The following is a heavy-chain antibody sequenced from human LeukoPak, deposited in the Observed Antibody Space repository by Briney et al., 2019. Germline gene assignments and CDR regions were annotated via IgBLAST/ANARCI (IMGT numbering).Heavy chain of an antibody. V-gene: IGHV3-21*01. Sequence: GESLRLSCAASGFTFSSYSMNWVRQAPGKGLEWVSSITSRSSYTFYADSVKGRFTISRDNAENSLYPQMNSLRAEDTAVYYCARDPIAAAASGGDSWAQGTLVTVSS. CDR1: GFTFSSYS. D-gene: IGHD6-13*01. CDR2: ITSRSSYT. J-gene: IGHJ4*02. CDR3: ARDPIAAAASGGDS.